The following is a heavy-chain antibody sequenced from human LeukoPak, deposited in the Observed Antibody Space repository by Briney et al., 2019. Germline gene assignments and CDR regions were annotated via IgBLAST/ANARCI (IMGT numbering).Heavy chain of an antibody. CDR2: IYHSGST. V-gene: IGHV4-38-2*02. Sequence: SETLSLTCTVSGYSISSGYYWGWIRQPPGKGLEWIGSIYHSGSTYYNPSLKSRVTISVDTSKNQFSLKLSSVTAADTAVYYCARIVGYYYYMDVWGKGTTVTVSS. D-gene: IGHD3-22*01. CDR3: ARIVGYYYYMDV. CDR1: GYSISSGYY. J-gene: IGHJ6*03.